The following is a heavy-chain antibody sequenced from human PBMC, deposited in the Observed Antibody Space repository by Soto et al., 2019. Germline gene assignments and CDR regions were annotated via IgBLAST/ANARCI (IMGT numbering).Heavy chain of an antibody. CDR2: YIPIFGTV. CDR3: ARDPSGYSYFDF. V-gene: IGHV1-69*01. Sequence: QVQLAQSGAEVKIPGSSVKVSCTSSGGTFRTAAVTWVRQAPGQGLEWVGGYIPIFGTVLYPQKFQDRVTITADEYATTAYMELRNLTSEDTAIYYCARDPSGYSYFDFWGQGTLISVSS. CDR1: GGTFRTAA. D-gene: IGHD3-22*01. J-gene: IGHJ4*02.